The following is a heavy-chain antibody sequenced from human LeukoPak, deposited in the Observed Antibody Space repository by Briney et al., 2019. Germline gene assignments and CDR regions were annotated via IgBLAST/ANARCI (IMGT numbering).Heavy chain of an antibody. CDR1: GYTFTGYY. Sequence: ASVTVSCKASGYTFTGYYIHWVRQAPGQGLEWMGRINPNNGGTNYAQKFHGRVTMTRDMSMSTAYMELSRLRSVDTAVYYCAGEDNSSGYRPFDIWGQGTMVTVPS. CDR2: INPNNGGT. V-gene: IGHV1-2*06. CDR3: AGEDNSSGYRPFDI. D-gene: IGHD3-22*01. J-gene: IGHJ3*02.